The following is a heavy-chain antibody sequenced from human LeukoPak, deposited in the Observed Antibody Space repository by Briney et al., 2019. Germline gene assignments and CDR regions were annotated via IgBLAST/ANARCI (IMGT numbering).Heavy chain of an antibody. CDR2: IYTSGST. CDR3: ARGYPGGGDAFDI. Sequence: SQTLSLTCTVSGGSISSGSYYWSWIRQPAGKGLEWTGRIYTSGSTNYNPSFKSRLTISVDTSKNQFSLKLSSATAADTAVYYCARGYPGGGDAFDIWGQGTMVTVSS. J-gene: IGHJ3*02. V-gene: IGHV4-61*02. D-gene: IGHD2-8*02. CDR1: GGSISSGSYY.